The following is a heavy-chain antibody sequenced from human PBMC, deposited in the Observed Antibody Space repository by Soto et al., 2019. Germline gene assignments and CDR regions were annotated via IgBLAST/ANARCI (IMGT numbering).Heavy chain of an antibody. V-gene: IGHV1-18*01. CDR2: INPDNGDT. CDR1: GYTFSNFG. CDR3: SSGVRVSAYRTSYMDV. Sequence: QVQLVQSGAEVKKPGASLKVSCKASGYTFSNFGVSWVRQAPGQGLEWIGWINPDNGDTNYGQKCHGRATMPTDPFANTGYMGVRGLSSDDTAVSYCSSGVRVSAYRTSYMDVWGEGTMVTVSS. J-gene: IGHJ6*03. D-gene: IGHD3-10*02.